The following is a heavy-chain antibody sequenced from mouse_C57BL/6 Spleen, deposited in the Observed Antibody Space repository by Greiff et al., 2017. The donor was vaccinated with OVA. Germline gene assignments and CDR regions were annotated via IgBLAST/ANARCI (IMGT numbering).Heavy chain of an antibody. Sequence: QVQLKQPGAELVKPGASVKLSCKASGYTFTSYWMHWVKQRPGQGLEWIGMIHPNSGSTNYNEKFKSKATLTVDKSSSTAYLQLSSLTSEDSAVYYCARYDYDPYYFDYWGQGTTLTVSS. D-gene: IGHD2-4*01. J-gene: IGHJ2*01. CDR2: IHPNSGST. CDR3: ARYDYDPYYFDY. V-gene: IGHV1-64*01. CDR1: GYTFTSYW.